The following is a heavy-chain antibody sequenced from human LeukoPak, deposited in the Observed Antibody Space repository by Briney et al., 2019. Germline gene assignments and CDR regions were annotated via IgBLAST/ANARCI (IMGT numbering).Heavy chain of an antibody. CDR1: GGSFSGYY. CDR2: INHSGST. Sequence: SETLSLTCAVYGGSFSGYYWSWIRQPPGKGLEWIGEINHSGSTNYNPSLKSRVTISVDTSKNQFSLKLSPVTAADTAVYYCARGRFRVAVVPANWFDPWGQGTLVTVSS. D-gene: IGHD2-2*01. CDR3: ARGRFRVAVVPANWFDP. V-gene: IGHV4-34*01. J-gene: IGHJ5*02.